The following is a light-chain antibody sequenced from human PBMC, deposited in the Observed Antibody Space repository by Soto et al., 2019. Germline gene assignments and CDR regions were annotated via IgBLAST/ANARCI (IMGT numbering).Light chain of an antibody. Sequence: DIQMTQSPSSVSAAIGDRVTITCRASQDVGTWVAWYQQQPVKPPKLLIYGASGLHTGVPSRFSGSGSGTDFTITFSALHPEDFATYFCLQSHSFPLPFGGGTNVDIK. J-gene: IGKJ4*01. CDR1: QDVGTW. V-gene: IGKV1-12*01. CDR3: LQSHSFPLP. CDR2: GAS.